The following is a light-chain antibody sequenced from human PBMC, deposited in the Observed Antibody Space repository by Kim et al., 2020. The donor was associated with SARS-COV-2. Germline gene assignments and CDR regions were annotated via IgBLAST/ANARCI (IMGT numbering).Light chain of an antibody. J-gene: IGLJ2*01. CDR2: GND. CDR1: NTKIGRNY. CDR3: AEWDDRLSTLV. Sequence: GPRVTSSCSGDNTKIGRNYIRCYQRFPCAVPKLRIDGNDQVSVGVPRRFSGSRCGTSASLAISVLRSEDEAEYYRAEWDDRLSTLVFGGGTQLTVL. V-gene: IGLV1-47*02.